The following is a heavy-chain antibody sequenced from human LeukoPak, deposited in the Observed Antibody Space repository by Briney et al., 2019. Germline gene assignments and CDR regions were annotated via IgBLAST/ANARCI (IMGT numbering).Heavy chain of an antibody. V-gene: IGHV3-21*01. CDR2: ISSSSSYI. J-gene: IGHJ4*02. CDR1: GFTFSSYS. D-gene: IGHD1-26*01. CDR3: ARLVGATLFDY. Sequence: PGGSQRLSCAASGFTFSSYSMNWVRQAPGKGLEWVSSISSSSSYIYYADSVKGRFTISRDNAKNSLYLQMNSLRAEDTAVYYCARLVGATLFDYWGQGTLVTVSS.